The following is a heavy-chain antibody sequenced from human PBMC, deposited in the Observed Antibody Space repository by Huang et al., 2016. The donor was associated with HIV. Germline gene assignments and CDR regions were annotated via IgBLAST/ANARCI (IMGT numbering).Heavy chain of an antibody. CDR3: ARKFSSTWYRAFDL. CDR2: IYPGDSDT. Sequence: EVQLVQSGAEVKKPGESLKISCQGSGYSFNTYWIAWVRQMPGKGPEWMGIIYPGDSDTRDSPAVQGQVTSSADKSIDTAYLQWRSLKASDTAMYYCARKFSSTWYRAFDLWGQGTMVTVSS. V-gene: IGHV5-51*01. J-gene: IGHJ3*01. D-gene: IGHD6-13*01. CDR1: GYSFNTYW.